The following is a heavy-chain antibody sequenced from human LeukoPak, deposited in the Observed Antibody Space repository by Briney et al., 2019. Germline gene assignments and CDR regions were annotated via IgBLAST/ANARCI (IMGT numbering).Heavy chain of an antibody. V-gene: IGHV1-18*04. CDR3: ARDSQGVLSGSYTDY. CDR1: GYTFTDYF. CDR2: ISAYNGNT. D-gene: IGHD1-26*01. J-gene: IGHJ4*02. Sequence: ASVRVSCKASGYTFTDYFMQWVRHGPGQGLEWMGWISAYNGNTNYAQKLQGRVTMTTDTSTSTAYMELRSLRSDDTAVYYCARDSQGVLSGSYTDYWGQGTLVTVSS.